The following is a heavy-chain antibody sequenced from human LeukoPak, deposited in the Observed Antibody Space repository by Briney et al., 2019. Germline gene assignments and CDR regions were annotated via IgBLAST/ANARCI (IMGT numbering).Heavy chain of an antibody. CDR3: ARVPIYYDSSGYSDY. V-gene: IGHV4-38-2*02. J-gene: IGHJ4*02. CDR1: GYSISSGYY. D-gene: IGHD3-22*01. CDR2: IYYSGST. Sequence: SETLSLTCTVSGYSISSGYYWGWSRQPPGKGLEWIGSIYYSGSTYYNPSLKSRVTISVDTSKNQFSLKLSSVTAADTAVYYCARVPIYYDSSGYSDYWGQGTLVTVSS.